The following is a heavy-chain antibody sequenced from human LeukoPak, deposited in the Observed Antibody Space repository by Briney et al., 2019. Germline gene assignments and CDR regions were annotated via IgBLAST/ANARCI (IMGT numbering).Heavy chain of an antibody. Sequence: SETLSLTCAVYGGSFSGYYWSWIRQPPGKGLEWIGYIHFSGSTNYNPSLKSRVTVSDDKSKNQFSLKLTSVTAADTAVYFCAREANYYGSGSYFEGTFDYWGQGSLVTVSS. CDR2: IHFSGST. J-gene: IGHJ4*02. CDR3: AREANYYGSGSYFEGTFDY. CDR1: GGSFSGYY. V-gene: IGHV4-59*01. D-gene: IGHD3-10*01.